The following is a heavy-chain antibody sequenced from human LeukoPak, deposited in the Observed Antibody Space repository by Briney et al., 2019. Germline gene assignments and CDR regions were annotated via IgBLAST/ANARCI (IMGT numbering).Heavy chain of an antibody. V-gene: IGHV4-38-2*02. CDR1: GYSISSGYY. J-gene: IGHJ5*02. D-gene: IGHD3-10*01. Sequence: SETLSLTCTVSGYSISSGYYWGWIRQPPGKGLEWIGSIYHSGGTYYNPSLKSRVTISVDTSKNQFSLKLSSVTAADTAVYYCARGKVGDYYYGSGSYRNWFDPWGQGTLVTVSS. CDR3: ARGKVGDYYYGSGSYRNWFDP. CDR2: IYHSGGT.